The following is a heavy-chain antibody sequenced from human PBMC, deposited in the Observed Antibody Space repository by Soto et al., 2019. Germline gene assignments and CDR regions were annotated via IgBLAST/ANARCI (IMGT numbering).Heavy chain of an antibody. J-gene: IGHJ6*02. CDR3: AREGGSYINSYYYYGMDV. Sequence: ASVKVSCKASGYTFTSYAMHWVRQAPGQRLEWMGWINAGNGNTKYSQKFQGRVTITRDTSASTAYMELSSLRSEDTAVYYCAREGGSYINSYYYYGMDVWGQGTTVTVSS. D-gene: IGHD1-26*01. CDR1: GYTFTSYA. V-gene: IGHV1-3*01. CDR2: INAGNGNT.